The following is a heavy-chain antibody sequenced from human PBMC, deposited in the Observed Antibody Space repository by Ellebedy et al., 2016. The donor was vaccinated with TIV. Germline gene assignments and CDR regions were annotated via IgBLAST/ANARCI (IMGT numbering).Heavy chain of an antibody. CDR1: RFTFSSYS. CDR2: ISSSSSTI. CDR3: ARVPGSFSLNWFDP. D-gene: IGHD3-10*01. J-gene: IGHJ5*02. Sequence: GESLKISXAASRFTFSSYSMNWVRQAPGKGLEWVSYISSSSSTIYYADSVKGRFTISRDNAKNSLYLQMNSLRDEDTAVYYCARVPGSFSLNWFDPWGQGTLVTVSS. V-gene: IGHV3-48*02.